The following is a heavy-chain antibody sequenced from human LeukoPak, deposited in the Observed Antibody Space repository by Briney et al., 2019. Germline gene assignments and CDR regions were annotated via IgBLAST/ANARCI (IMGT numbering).Heavy chain of an antibody. J-gene: IGHJ4*02. V-gene: IGHV4-28*01. D-gene: IGHD3-10*01. CDR1: GYSITSSSW. CDR2: IYQSGTT. CDR3: ARKENVYYYFDY. Sequence: PSDTLSLTCAVSGYSITSSSWWGWIRQPPGKGLEWIGYIYQSGTTYYNPSLQSRVTMSVDTSKNQLSLKLSPVTAVDTAVYYCARKENVYYYFDYWGQGTLVTVSS.